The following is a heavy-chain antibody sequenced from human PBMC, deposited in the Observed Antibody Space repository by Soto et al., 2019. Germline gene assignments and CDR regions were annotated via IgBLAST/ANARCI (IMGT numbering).Heavy chain of an antibody. J-gene: IGHJ6*02. Sequence: QVQLQESGPGLVKPSGTLSLTCAVSGGSISSSNWWSWVRQPPGKGLEWIGEIYHSGSTNYNPSRKSRVNISVDKSKNQFSLKLSSVIAADTAVYYCARVSGSYYYGMDVWGQGTTVTVSS. CDR1: GGSISSSNW. CDR2: IYHSGST. CDR3: ARVSGSYYYGMDV. V-gene: IGHV4-4*02. D-gene: IGHD1-26*01.